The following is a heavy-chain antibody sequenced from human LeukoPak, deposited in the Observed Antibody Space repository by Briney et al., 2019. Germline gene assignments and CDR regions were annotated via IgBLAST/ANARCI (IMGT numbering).Heavy chain of an antibody. CDR2: INHSGST. V-gene: IGHV4-34*01. J-gene: IGHJ5*02. CDR3: ARALFGDGDDNWFDP. Sequence: PSETPSLTCAVYGGSFSGYYWSWIRQPPGKGLEWIGEINHSGSTNYNPSLKSRVTISVDTSKNQFSLKLSSVTAADTAVYYCARALFGDGDDNWFDPWGQGTLVTVSS. CDR1: GGSFSGYY. D-gene: IGHD3-3*01.